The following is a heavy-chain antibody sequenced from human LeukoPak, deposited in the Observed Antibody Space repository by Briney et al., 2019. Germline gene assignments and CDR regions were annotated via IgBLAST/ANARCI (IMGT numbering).Heavy chain of an antibody. V-gene: IGHV5-51*01. CDR3: ARAQNIAAAGGLDN. CDR2: IYPGDSDT. Sequence: GESLKISCKGSGYSFPNYWIGWVRQMPGKGLEWMGIIYPGDSDTRYGPSFQGQVTISADKSISTAYLQWSSLKASDTAMYYCARAQNIAAAGGLDNWGQGTLVTVSS. CDR1: GYSFPNYW. J-gene: IGHJ4*02. D-gene: IGHD6-13*01.